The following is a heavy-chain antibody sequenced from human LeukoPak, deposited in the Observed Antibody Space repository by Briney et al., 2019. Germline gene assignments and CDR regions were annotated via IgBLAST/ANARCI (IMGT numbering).Heavy chain of an antibody. V-gene: IGHV3-30*18. CDR3: ANGPRVKQLRLD. Sequence: RRSLGLSCALSGFTFSSYGMHWVSQAPGHGLEWGAVISYDGSNKYYADSVKGRFTLSRDNSKNTLYMQMNRLRAEDTAVYYCANGPRVKQLRLDWGQRKLVTVSS. CDR1: GFTFSSYG. J-gene: IGHJ4*02. CDR2: ISYDGSNK. D-gene: IGHD6-13*01.